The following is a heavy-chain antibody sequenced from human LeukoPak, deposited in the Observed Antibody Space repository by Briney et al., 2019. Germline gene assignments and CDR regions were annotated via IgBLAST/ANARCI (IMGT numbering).Heavy chain of an antibody. J-gene: IGHJ4*02. CDR3: ARDPYKSGSSYFDY. CDR1: GLTVSSNY. V-gene: IGHV3-53*01. Sequence: PGGSLRLSCAVSGLTVSSNYMSWVRQAPGKGLECVSAIYSGGSTFYADSVKGRFTISRDNSKNTLYLQMNSLRAEDTAVYYCARDPYKSGSSYFDYWGQGTLVTVSS. D-gene: IGHD3-10*01. CDR2: IYSGGST.